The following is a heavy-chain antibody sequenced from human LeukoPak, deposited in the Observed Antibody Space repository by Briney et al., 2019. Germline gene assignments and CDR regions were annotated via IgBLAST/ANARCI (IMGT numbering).Heavy chain of an antibody. D-gene: IGHD3-22*01. CDR2: INPNSGGT. Sequence: ASVKVSCKASGYTFTGYYMHWVRQAPGQGLEWMGWINPNSGGTNYAQKFQGRVTMTRDTSISTAYMELSRLRSDDTAVYYCARVRFYDSSGYYFHDAFDIWGQGTMVTVSS. V-gene: IGHV1-2*02. CDR1: GYTFTGYY. CDR3: ARVRFYDSSGYYFHDAFDI. J-gene: IGHJ3*02.